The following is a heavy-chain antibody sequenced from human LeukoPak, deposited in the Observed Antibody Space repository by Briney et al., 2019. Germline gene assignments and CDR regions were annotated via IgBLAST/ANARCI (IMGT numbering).Heavy chain of an antibody. CDR1: GFTFSSYE. Sequence: GGSLRLSCAASGFTFSSYEMNWVRQAPRKGLESVSYISSSGSTIYYADSVKGRFTISRDNAKNSLYLQMNSLRAEDTAVYYCARGDYYYDSSGYSVGFDYWGQGTLVTVSS. J-gene: IGHJ4*02. D-gene: IGHD3-22*01. CDR3: ARGDYYYDSSGYSVGFDY. CDR2: ISSSGSTI. V-gene: IGHV3-48*03.